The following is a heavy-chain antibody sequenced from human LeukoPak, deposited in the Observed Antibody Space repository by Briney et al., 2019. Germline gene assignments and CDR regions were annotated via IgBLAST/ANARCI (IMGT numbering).Heavy chain of an antibody. J-gene: IGHJ4*02. CDR2: INVSGRT. D-gene: IGHD3-22*01. CDR3: ARSITHYYDSSGYSTQERVSHFDY. Sequence: SETLSLTCAVYGGSFSGYYCSWISQPPGKGLGWLGSINVSGRTNNNPSLKSRVSLSVNTTTNQFSLKPISLTAADTAVYYCARSITHYYDSSGYSTQERVSHFDYWGQGTLVTVSS. CDR1: GGSFSGYY. V-gene: IGHV4-34*01.